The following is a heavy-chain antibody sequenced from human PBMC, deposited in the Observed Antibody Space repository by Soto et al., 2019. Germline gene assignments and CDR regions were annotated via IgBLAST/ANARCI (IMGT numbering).Heavy chain of an antibody. CDR3: ARGKPSPRGADAFDI. CDR1: GFTFSSYA. V-gene: IGHV3-30-3*01. J-gene: IGHJ3*02. CDR2: ISYDGSNK. D-gene: IGHD3-10*01. Sequence: QVQLVESGGGVVQPGRSLRLSCAASGFTFSSYAMHWVRQAPGKGLEWVAVISYDGSNKYYADSVKGRFTISRDNSKNTLYLQMNSLRAEDTAVYYCARGKPSPRGADAFDIWGQGTMVTVSS.